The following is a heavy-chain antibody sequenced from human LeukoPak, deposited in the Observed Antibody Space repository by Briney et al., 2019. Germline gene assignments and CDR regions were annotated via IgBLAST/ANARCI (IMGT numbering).Heavy chain of an antibody. D-gene: IGHD6-13*01. CDR2: IYTSGST. J-gene: IGHJ2*01. V-gene: IGHV4-4*07. CDR3: ARLTSSWYQDWYFDL. CDR1: SGSISNYD. Sequence: SETLSLTCTVSSGSISNYDWSWIRQTAGKGLEWIGRIYTSGSTNYKPSLKSRVTMSVDTSKKQFSLKLSSVTAADTAVYYCARLTSSWYQDWYFDLWGRGTLVTVSS.